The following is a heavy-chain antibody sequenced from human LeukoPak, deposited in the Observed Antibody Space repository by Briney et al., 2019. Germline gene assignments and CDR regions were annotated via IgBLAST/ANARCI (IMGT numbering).Heavy chain of an antibody. D-gene: IGHD3-10*01. CDR1: GGSISSSSYY. CDR2: IYYSGST. Sequence: SETLSLTCTVSGGSISSSSYYWGWLRQPPGKGLEWIGSIYYSGSTYYNPSLKSRVTISVDTSKNQFSLKLSSVTAADTAVYYCARHAYSITMVRGPRDWFDPWGQGTLVAVSS. CDR3: ARHAYSITMVRGPRDWFDP. V-gene: IGHV4-39*01. J-gene: IGHJ5*02.